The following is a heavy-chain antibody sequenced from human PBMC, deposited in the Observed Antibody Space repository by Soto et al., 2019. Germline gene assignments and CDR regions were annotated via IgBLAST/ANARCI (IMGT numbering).Heavy chain of an antibody. CDR2: ISSSSSYT. D-gene: IGHD6-19*01. V-gene: IGHV3-11*06. Sequence: QVQLVESGGGLVKPGGSLRLSCAASGFTFSDYYMSWIRQAPGKGLEWVSYISSSSSYTNYADSVKGRFTISRDNAKNSLYLQMNSLRAEDTAVYYCARVIAVAELAYYYYGMDVWGQGTTVTVSS. CDR1: GFTFSDYY. CDR3: ARVIAVAELAYYYYGMDV. J-gene: IGHJ6*02.